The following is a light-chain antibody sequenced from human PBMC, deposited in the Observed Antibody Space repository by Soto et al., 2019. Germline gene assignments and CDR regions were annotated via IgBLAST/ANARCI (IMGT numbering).Light chain of an antibody. Sequence: QSALTQPASVSGSPGQSITFSCTGTNSDVGGYNYVSWYQQDPGKAPKLMIYEVGNRPSGVSNRFSGSKSGNTASLTISGLQAEDEADYYCCSYAGSSTLVFVGGTKVTVL. V-gene: IGLV2-14*01. J-gene: IGLJ2*01. CDR1: NSDVGGYNY. CDR3: CSYAGSSTLV. CDR2: EVG.